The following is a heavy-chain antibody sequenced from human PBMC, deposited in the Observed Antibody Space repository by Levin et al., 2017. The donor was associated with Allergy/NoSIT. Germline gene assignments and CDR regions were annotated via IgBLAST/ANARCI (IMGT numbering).Heavy chain of an antibody. D-gene: IGHD3-10*01. CDR3: ARGRVPNDY. Sequence: GGSLRLSCAASGFIVSDSYMSWIRQAPGKVLEWVSYISRGNSYTNYLDSVKGRFTISRDNAKNSLYLQMNSLRAEDTAIYYCARGRVPNDYWGQGTLVTVSS. CDR2: ISRGNSYT. V-gene: IGHV3-11*05. J-gene: IGHJ4*02. CDR1: GFIVSDSY.